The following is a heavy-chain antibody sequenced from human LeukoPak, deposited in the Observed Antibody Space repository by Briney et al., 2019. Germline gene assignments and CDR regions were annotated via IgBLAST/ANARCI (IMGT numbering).Heavy chain of an antibody. CDR2: IYSGGST. Sequence: SGGSLRLSCAASGFTVSSNYMSWVRQAPGKGLEWVSVIYSGGSTYYADSVKGRFTISRDNSKNTLYLQMNSLRAEDTAVYYCARVPLWSHWYFDLWGRGTLVTVSS. CDR1: GFTVSSNY. V-gene: IGHV3-53*01. J-gene: IGHJ2*01. D-gene: IGHD2-21*01. CDR3: ARVPLWSHWYFDL.